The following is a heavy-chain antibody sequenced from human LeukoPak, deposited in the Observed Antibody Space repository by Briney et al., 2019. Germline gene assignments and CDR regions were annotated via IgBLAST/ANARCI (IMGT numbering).Heavy chain of an antibody. CDR3: ARAVTTYPQGYYYGMDV. CDR1: GGTFSSYA. D-gene: IGHD4-17*01. V-gene: IGHV1-69*04. J-gene: IGHJ6*02. Sequence: ASVKVSCKASGGTFSSYAISWVRQAPGQGLEWMGRIIPILGIANYAQKFQGRVTITADKSTSTAYMELSSLRSEDTAVYYCARAVTTYPQGYYYGMDVWGQGTTVTVSS. CDR2: IIPILGIA.